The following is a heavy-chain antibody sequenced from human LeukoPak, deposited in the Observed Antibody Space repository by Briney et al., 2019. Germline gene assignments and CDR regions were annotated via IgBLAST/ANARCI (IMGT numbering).Heavy chain of an antibody. Sequence: ASETLSLTCTVSGGSISSYYWNWIRQPAGKGLEWIGRIYSSGSTNYNSSLKSRVIMSVDTSKSQFSLKLSSVTAADTAVYYCARTKGGYEFLLDYWGQGTLVTVSS. CDR3: ARTKGGYEFLLDY. J-gene: IGHJ4*02. CDR1: GGSISSYY. CDR2: IYSSGST. D-gene: IGHD5-12*01. V-gene: IGHV4-4*07.